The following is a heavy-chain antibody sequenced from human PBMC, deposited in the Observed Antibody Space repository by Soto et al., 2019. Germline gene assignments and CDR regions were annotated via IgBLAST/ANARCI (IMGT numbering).Heavy chain of an antibody. CDR2: ISYDGSNK. CDR1: GFTFSSYA. V-gene: IGHV3-30-3*01. J-gene: IGHJ4*02. CDR3: ARGGDDFWSGYSDY. Sequence: QVQLVESGGGVVQPGRSLRLSCAASGFTFSSYAMHWVRQAPGKGLEWVAVISYDGSNKYYADSVKGRFTISRDNSKNTLYLQMNSLRAEDTAVYYCARGGDDFWSGYSDYWGQGTLVTVSS. D-gene: IGHD3-3*01.